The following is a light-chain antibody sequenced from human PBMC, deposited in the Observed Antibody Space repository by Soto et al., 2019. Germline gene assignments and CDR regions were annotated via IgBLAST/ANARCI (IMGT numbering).Light chain of an antibody. J-gene: IGKJ4*01. CDR2: NAS. V-gene: IGKV3-11*01. Sequence: EIVLTQSPATLSLSPGERATLSCRASQSVSSYLAWYQQKPGQAPRLLIYNASNRATGIPARFSGSGSGTDFTLTISSLEPEDFAVYYCQQRRAFGGGTPVEIK. CDR3: QQRRA. CDR1: QSVSSY.